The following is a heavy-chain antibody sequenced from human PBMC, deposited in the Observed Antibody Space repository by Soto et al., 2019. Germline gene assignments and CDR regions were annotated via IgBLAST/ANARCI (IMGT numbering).Heavy chain of an antibody. CDR2: ISYDGSNK. J-gene: IGHJ4*02. V-gene: IGHV3-30*03. CDR3: VSQRTTVITQAYFDY. Sequence: LRLSCAASGFTFSSYGMHWVRQAPGKGLEWVAVISYDGSNKYYADSVKGRVTISVDTSKNQFSLNLNSVTASDTAVYFCVSQRTTVITQAYFDYWGPGALVTVSS. D-gene: IGHD4-4*01. CDR1: GFTFSSYG.